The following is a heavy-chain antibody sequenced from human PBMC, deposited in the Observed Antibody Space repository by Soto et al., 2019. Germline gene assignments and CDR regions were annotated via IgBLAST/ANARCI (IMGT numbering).Heavy chain of an antibody. CDR3: ATRPQVGGWVGVFDY. J-gene: IGHJ4*02. D-gene: IGHD3-16*01. CDR1: SASMTAHY. Sequence: QVQLQESGPGLVKPTETLSLTCTVSSASMTAHYWSWIRQSPGKGPEWVGFVHHSGTTNYNPSLESRVTIAVDMYKTQFTLKVHSVASADTALYYGATRPQVGGWVGVFDYWGQGSLVTVSS. V-gene: IGHV4-59*11. CDR2: VHHSGTT.